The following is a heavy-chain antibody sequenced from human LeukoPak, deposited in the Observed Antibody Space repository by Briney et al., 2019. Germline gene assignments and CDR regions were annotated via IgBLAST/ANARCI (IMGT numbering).Heavy chain of an antibody. CDR1: GCTFGDYA. Sequence: GSLRLSCTASGCTFGDYAMSWFRQAPGKGLERVGFIRSKAYGGTTEYAASVKGRFTISRDDSKSIAYMQMNSLKTEDTAVYYCTRGGLGYCSSTSCYTLDYWGQGTLVTVSS. CDR2: IRSKAYGGTT. V-gene: IGHV3-49*03. J-gene: IGHJ4*02. CDR3: TRGGLGYCSSTSCYTLDY. D-gene: IGHD2-2*02.